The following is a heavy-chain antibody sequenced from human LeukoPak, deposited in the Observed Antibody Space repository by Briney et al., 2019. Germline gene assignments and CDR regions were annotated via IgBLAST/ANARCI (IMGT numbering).Heavy chain of an antibody. D-gene: IGHD3-22*01. CDR1: GGSISSYY. Sequence: SETLSLTCTVSGGSISSYYWSWIRQPPGKGLEWIGCIYYSGSTNYNPSLKSRVTISVDTSKNQFSLKLSSVTAADTAVYYCARHESGSYSNYFDYWGQGTLVTVSS. CDR2: IYYSGST. CDR3: ARHESGSYSNYFDY. J-gene: IGHJ4*02. V-gene: IGHV4-59*08.